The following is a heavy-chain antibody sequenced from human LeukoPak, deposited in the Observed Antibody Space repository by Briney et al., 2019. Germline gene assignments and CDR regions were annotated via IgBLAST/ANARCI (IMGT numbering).Heavy chain of an antibody. Sequence: KPSETLSLTCTVSGGSISSYYWSWIRQPPGKGLEWIGEINHSGRTNYNPSLKSRVTISVDTSKNQFSLKLSSVTAADTAVCYCARGRGYNAFDIWGQGTMVTVSS. CDR3: ARGRGYNAFDI. D-gene: IGHD5-18*01. V-gene: IGHV4-34*01. CDR1: GGSISSYY. CDR2: INHSGRT. J-gene: IGHJ3*02.